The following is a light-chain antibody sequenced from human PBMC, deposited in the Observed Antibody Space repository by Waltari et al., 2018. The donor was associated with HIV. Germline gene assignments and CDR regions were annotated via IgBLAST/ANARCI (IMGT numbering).Light chain of an antibody. CDR1: DSNVGRHY. Sequence: QAVLTQTPSASASPGQKITISCSGSDSNVGRHYVYWYHQFPGRAPKLLLYKNNQPSSGCPDRFSGSKSGTSASLTISVLRSEDEGTYFCGAWDDNLRGLFGAGTKLTVL. CDR2: KNN. J-gene: IGLJ2*01. V-gene: IGLV1-47*01. CDR3: GAWDDNLRGL.